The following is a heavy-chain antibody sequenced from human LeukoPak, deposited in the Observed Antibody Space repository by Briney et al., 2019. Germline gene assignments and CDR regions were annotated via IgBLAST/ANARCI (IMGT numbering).Heavy chain of an antibody. J-gene: IGHJ4*02. CDR2: ICSSGSA. Sequence: SQTLSLTCTVSGGSISSGVYCWSWIRQRPGEGLQWIGYICSSGSAYYNASLKSRVSMSTDTSNNQFSLKLNSVTAADTAVYYCARVGSSGYYPEDYWGQGTLVTVSS. D-gene: IGHD3-22*01. V-gene: IGHV4-31*03. CDR3: ARVGSSGYYPEDY. CDR1: GGSISSGVYC.